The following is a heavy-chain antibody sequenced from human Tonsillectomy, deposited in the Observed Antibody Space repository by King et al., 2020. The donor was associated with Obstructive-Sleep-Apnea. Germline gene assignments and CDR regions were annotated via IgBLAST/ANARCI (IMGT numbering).Heavy chain of an antibody. CDR3: AKSQPECELQGAFDI. J-gene: IGHJ3*02. CDR2: ISGSGGST. D-gene: IGHD1-26*01. CDR1: GFTFSSYA. Sequence: VQLVESGGGLVQPGGSLRLSCAASGFTFSSYAMSWVRQAPGEGLEWVSAISGSGGSTYYADSAKGRCTIPSDNSKDTLYLQMNSLRAEDTAVYYCAKSQPECELQGAFDIWGQGTMVTVSS. V-gene: IGHV3-23*04.